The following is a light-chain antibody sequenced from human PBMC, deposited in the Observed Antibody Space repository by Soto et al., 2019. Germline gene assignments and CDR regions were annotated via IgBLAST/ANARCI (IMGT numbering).Light chain of an antibody. CDR2: AAS. CDR3: QKYNSAPWT. CDR1: QGISNY. Sequence: DIQMTQSPSSLSASVVDRVTITCRASQGISNYLAWYQQKPGKVPKLLFYAASTLLSGVPSRFSGSVSGTDFTLTISSLQPEDVATYYCQKYNSAPWTVCQGTKVAIK. J-gene: IGKJ1*01. V-gene: IGKV1-27*01.